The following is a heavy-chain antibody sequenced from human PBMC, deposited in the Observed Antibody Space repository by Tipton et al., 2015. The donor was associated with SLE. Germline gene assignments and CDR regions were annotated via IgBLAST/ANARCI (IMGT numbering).Heavy chain of an antibody. CDR2: IYYSGST. V-gene: IGHV4-59*05. J-gene: IGHJ5*02. D-gene: IGHD6-19*01. CDR3: ARPMGGYSSGWGNWFDP. CDR1: GGSISSYY. Sequence: TLSLTCTVSGGSISSYYWSWIRQPPGKGLEWIGSIYYSGSTYYNPSLKSRVTISVDTSKNQFSLKLSSVTAADTAVYYCARPMGGYSSGWGNWFDPWGQGTLVTVSS.